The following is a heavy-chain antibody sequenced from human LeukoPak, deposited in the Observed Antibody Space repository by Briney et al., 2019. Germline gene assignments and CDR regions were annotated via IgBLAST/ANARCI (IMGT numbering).Heavy chain of an antibody. CDR1: GFTFSSYA. V-gene: IGHV3-23*01. J-gene: IGHJ4*02. D-gene: IGHD3-22*01. CDR2: ISGSGGST. Sequence: GGSLRLSCAASGFTFSSYAMSWVRQAPGKGLEWVSAISGSGGSTYYADSVKGRFTISRDNSKNTLYLQMNSLRAEDTAVYYCAKHPTPYYDSSGYYCLFDYWGQGTLVTVSS. CDR3: AKHPTPYYDSSGYYCLFDY.